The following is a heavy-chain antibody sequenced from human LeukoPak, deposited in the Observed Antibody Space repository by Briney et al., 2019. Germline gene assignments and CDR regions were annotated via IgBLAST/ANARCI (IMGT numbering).Heavy chain of an antibody. CDR1: GFTFSSYS. V-gene: IGHV3-21*01. Sequence: GGSLRLSCAASGFTFSSYSMNWVRQAPGKGLEWVSSISSSSSYIYYADSVKGRFTISRDNSKNTLYLQMNSLRAEDTAVYYCAKDGGYRMAAHEEYYYYMDVWGKGTTVTVSS. J-gene: IGHJ6*03. D-gene: IGHD3-16*01. CDR3: AKDGGYRMAAHEEYYYYMDV. CDR2: ISSSSSYI.